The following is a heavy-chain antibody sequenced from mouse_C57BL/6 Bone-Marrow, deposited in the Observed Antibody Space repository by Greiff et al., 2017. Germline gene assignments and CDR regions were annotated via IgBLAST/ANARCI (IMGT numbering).Heavy chain of an antibody. V-gene: IGHV1-15*01. CDR2: IDPETGGT. D-gene: IGHD1-1*01. Sequence: VQLQQSGAELVRPGASVTLSCKASGYTFTDYEMHWVKQTPVHGLEWIGAIDPETGGTAYNQKFKGKAILTADKSSSTAYMELRSLTSEDSAVYYCTREGFYYYGSSPFAYWGQGTLVTVSA. CDR3: TREGFYYYGSSPFAY. CDR1: GYTFTDYE. J-gene: IGHJ3*01.